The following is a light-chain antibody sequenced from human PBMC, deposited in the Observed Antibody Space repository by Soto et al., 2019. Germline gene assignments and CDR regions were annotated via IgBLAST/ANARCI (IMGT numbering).Light chain of an antibody. CDR3: CSYAGSYTFFV. CDR2: DVS. J-gene: IGLJ1*01. Sequence: QSVLTQPRSVSGSPGQSFTISCTGTSSDVGGYNYVSWYQQHPGKAPKLMIYDVSKRPSGVPDRFSGSKSGNTASLTISGLQAEDEADYYCCSYAGSYTFFVFGTGTKVTV. V-gene: IGLV2-11*01. CDR1: SSDVGGYNY.